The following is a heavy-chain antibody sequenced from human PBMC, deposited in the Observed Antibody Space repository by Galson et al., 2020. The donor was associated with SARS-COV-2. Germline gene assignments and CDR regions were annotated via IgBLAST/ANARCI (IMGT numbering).Heavy chain of an antibody. CDR3: AKDPGVALRG. CDR1: GFTFRSYA. CDR2: IRGSGGSP. J-gene: IGHJ4*02. D-gene: IGHD2-21*01. V-gene: IGHV3-23*01. Sequence: GGSLRLSCAASGFTFRSYAMRWVRQAPGKGLEWVSGIRGSGGSPYYADSVKGRFTIARDNSKNTLYLQLNSLRAEDTAVYYCAKDPGVALRGWGQGTLVTVSS.